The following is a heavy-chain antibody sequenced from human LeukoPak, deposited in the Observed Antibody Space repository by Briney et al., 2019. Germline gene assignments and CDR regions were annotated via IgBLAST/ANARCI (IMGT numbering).Heavy chain of an antibody. V-gene: IGHV1-46*01. D-gene: IGHD1-26*01. CDR3: ARDNSVGDYAWWFDP. Sequence: GASVKVSCKASGYAFTRHYMHWVRQAPGQGLEWMGLINPSGSSTIYAQKFQGGVTMTRDMSTSTDYMELSSLRSEDTAVYYCARDNSVGDYAWWFDPWGQGTLVTVSS. CDR1: GYAFTRHY. CDR2: INPSGSST. J-gene: IGHJ5*02.